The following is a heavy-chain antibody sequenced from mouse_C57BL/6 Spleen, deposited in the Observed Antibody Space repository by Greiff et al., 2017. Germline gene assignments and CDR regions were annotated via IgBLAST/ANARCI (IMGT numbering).Heavy chain of an antibody. CDR1: GYTFTSYW. D-gene: IGHD1-1*01. V-gene: IGHV1-69*01. J-gene: IGHJ2*01. CDR2: IDPSDSYT. Sequence: QVQLQQPGAELVMPGASVKLSCKASGYTFTSYWMHWVKQRPGQGLEWIGEIDPSDSYTNYNQKFQGKSTLTVDKSSSTAYMQLSSLTSEDSAVYYCARRSITTGDYWGQGTTLTVSS. CDR3: ARRSITTGDY.